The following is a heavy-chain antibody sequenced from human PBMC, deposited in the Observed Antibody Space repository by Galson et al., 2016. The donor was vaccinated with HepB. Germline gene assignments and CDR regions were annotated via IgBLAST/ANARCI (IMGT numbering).Heavy chain of an antibody. J-gene: IGHJ4*02. Sequence: SLRLSCAASGFTFSSYGMHWVRQAPGKGLEWVAVIWHAGRNKEYADSVKGRFTISRNNSKNTVYLKMNSLSADDTAVYYCAKNSYSSAWYPDYWGQGTLVTVSS. CDR3: AKNSYSSAWYPDY. D-gene: IGHD6-19*01. V-gene: IGHV3-33*06. CDR1: GFTFSSYG. CDR2: IWHAGRNK.